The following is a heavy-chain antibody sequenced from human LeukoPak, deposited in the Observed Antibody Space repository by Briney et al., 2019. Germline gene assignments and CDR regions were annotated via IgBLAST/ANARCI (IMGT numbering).Heavy chain of an antibody. V-gene: IGHV5-51*01. J-gene: IGHJ6*03. CDR2: IYPGDSAT. CDR3: ARHPTYYDFWSGRNYYYYYYMDV. CDR1: GYTFTSYW. D-gene: IGHD3-3*01. Sequence: GESLQISCQGSGYTFTSYWIGWVRQVTGKGLEWRGTIYPGDSATRYSPSFQGQVTISADKSISTAYLQWSSLKASDTAMYYCARHPTYYDFWSGRNYYYYYYMDVWGKGTTVTVSS.